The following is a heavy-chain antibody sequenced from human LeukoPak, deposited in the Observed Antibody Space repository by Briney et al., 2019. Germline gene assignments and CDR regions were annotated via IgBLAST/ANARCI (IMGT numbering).Heavy chain of an antibody. CDR1: GDTFSSYA. D-gene: IGHD3-22*01. CDR3: ARLWYYYDSSGYYHYFDY. Sequence: SVKVSCKASGDTFSSYAISWVRQAPGQGLEWMGGIIPIFGTANYAQRFQGRVTITADESTSTAYMELRSLRSDDTAVYYCARLWYYYDSSGYYHYFDYWGQGTLATVSS. CDR2: IIPIFGTA. J-gene: IGHJ4*02. V-gene: IGHV1-69*13.